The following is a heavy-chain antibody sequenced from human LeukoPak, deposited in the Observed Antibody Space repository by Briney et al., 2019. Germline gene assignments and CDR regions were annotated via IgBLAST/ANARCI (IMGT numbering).Heavy chain of an antibody. V-gene: IGHV1-69*13. CDR2: IIPIFGTA. CDR3: ARARSDIVVVPAGIYGMDV. Sequence: ASVKVSCKASGGTFSSYAISWVRQAPGQGLEWMGGIIPIFGTANYAQKFQGRVTITADESTSTAYMELSSLRSEDTAVYYCARARSDIVVVPAGIYGMDVWGQGTRSPSP. D-gene: IGHD2-2*01. CDR1: GGTFSSYA. J-gene: IGHJ6*02.